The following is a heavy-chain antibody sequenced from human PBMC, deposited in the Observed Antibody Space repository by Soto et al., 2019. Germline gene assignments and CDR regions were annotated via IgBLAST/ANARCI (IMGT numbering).Heavy chain of an antibody. CDR1: GFTFSSYS. V-gene: IGHV3-48*01. Sequence: EVQLVESGGGLVQPGGSLRLSCAASGFTFSSYSMNWVRQAPGKGLEWVSYISSSSSTIYYADSVKGRFTISRDNAKYSLYLQMNSLRAEDTAVYYCARANDFWSCYENWFDPWGQGTLVTVSS. D-gene: IGHD3-3*01. CDR3: ARANDFWSCYENWFDP. CDR2: ISSSSSTI. J-gene: IGHJ5*02.